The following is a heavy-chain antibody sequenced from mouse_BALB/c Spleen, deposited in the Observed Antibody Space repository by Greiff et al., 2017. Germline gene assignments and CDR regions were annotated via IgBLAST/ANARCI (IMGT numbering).Heavy chain of an antibody. CDR2: IDPENGDT. CDR1: GFNIKDYY. J-gene: IGHJ2*01. D-gene: IGHD1-1*01. Sequence: VQLKESGAELVRSGASVKLSCTASGFNIKDYYMHWVKQRPEQGLEWIGWIDPENGDTEYAPKFQGKATMTADTSSNTAYLQLSSLTSEDTAVYYCNAKGPITFFDYWGQGTTLTVSS. CDR3: NAKGPITFFDY. V-gene: IGHV14-4*02.